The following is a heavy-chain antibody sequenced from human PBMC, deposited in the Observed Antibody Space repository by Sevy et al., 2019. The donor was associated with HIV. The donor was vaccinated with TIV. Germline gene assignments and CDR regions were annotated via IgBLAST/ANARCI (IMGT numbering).Heavy chain of an antibody. D-gene: IGHD2-15*01. V-gene: IGHV3-15*01. Sequence: GGSLRLSCAVSGFTFTKAWMSWVRQAPGKGLEWVGRIKSKTDGGTIDYASPVKGRFSISRDDSKNTVFLQMNSLKTEDTAVYYCTTGSSGDLHAFDIWGQGTMVTVSS. CDR2: IKSKTDGGTI. J-gene: IGHJ3*02. CDR3: TTGSSGDLHAFDI. CDR1: GFTFTKAW.